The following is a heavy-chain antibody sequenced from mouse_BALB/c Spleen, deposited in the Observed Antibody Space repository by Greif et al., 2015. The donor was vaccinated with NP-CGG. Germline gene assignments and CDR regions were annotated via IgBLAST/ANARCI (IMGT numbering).Heavy chain of an antibody. Sequence: DVMLVESGGGLVQPGESLKLSCESNEYEFPSHDMSWVRKTPEKRLELVAAINSDGGSTYYPDTMGRRFIISRDNTKKTLYLQMSSLRSEDTALYYCARHGGGNYPFAYWGQGTLVTVSA. V-gene: IGHV5-2*01. CDR2: INSDGGST. D-gene: IGHD2-1*01. J-gene: IGHJ3*01. CDR3: ARHGGGNYPFAY. CDR1: EYEFPSHD.